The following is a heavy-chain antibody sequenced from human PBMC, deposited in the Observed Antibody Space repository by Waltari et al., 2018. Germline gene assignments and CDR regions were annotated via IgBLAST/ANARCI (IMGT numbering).Heavy chain of an antibody. Sequence: QVQLQESGPGLVKPSQTLSLTCTVSGGSISSGSYYWSWIRQPAGKGLEWIGRIYTSGSTNYNPSLKSRVTISVDTSKNQFSLKLSSVTAADTAVYYCARENIVVVPAVANWFDPWGQGTLVTVSS. V-gene: IGHV4-61*02. D-gene: IGHD2-2*01. CDR2: IYTSGST. J-gene: IGHJ5*02. CDR3: ARENIVVVPAVANWFDP. CDR1: GGSISSGSYY.